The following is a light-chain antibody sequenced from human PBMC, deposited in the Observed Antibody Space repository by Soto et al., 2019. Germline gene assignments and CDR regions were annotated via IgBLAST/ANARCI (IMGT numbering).Light chain of an antibody. Sequence: EVLMTQSPATLSVSPGERATLSCGGSQSARSRLGWYQQKPGQAPSLLIYDVSIRATGIPARFNGSGSATEFTLTISSLQSPDFAAYYCQQYNNWHRGTFGQGTRLEIK. CDR1: QSARSR. J-gene: IGKJ5*01. CDR3: QQYNNWHRGT. CDR2: DVS. V-gene: IGKV3-15*01.